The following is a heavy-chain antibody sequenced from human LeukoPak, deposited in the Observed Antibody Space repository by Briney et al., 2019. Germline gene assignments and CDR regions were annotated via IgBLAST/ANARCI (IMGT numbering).Heavy chain of an antibody. J-gene: IGHJ6*03. D-gene: IGHD2-15*01. V-gene: IGHV1-2*02. Sequence: ASVKVSCKASGYTFTGYYMHWVRQAPGQGLEWMGWINPNSGGTNYAQKFQGRVTMTRDTSISTAYMELSRLRSDDTAVYYCARARGYCSGGSCFPLYYYYYYMDVWGKGTTVTVSS. CDR1: GYTFTGYY. CDR2: INPNSGGT. CDR3: ARARGYCSGGSCFPLYYYYYYMDV.